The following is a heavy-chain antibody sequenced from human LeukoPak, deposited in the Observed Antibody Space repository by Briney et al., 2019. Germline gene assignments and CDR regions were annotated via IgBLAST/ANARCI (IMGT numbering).Heavy chain of an antibody. V-gene: IGHV3-13*04. CDR2: IDTAGNT. CDR1: GFSFSSYD. CDR3: ARTSKVTSVMDI. D-gene: IGHD3-16*01. Sequence: QPGGSLRLSCAASGFSFSSYDMHWVRQATEKGLEWVSAIDTAGNTFYPGSVKGRFTISRENAKNSLYLQMNNVRAGDTAVYYCARTSKVTSVMDIWGQGTMVTVSS. J-gene: IGHJ3*02.